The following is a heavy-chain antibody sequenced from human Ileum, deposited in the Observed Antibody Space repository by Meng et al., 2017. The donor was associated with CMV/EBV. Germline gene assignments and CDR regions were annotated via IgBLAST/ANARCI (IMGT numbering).Heavy chain of an antibody. D-gene: IGHD1-20*01. CDR2: ISSNGGRT. CDR3: ARGITGVPLDY. Sequence: SCAASGFTFSSYAMHWVRQAPGKGLEYVSAISSNGGRTYYADSVKGRFTISRDNSKNTLYLQMGSLRDEDMAVYYCARGITGVPLDYWGQGTLVTVSS. V-gene: IGHV3-64*02. J-gene: IGHJ4*02. CDR1: GFTFSSYA.